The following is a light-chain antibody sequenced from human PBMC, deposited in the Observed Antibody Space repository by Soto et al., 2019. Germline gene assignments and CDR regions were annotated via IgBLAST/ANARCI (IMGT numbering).Light chain of an antibody. V-gene: IGKV3-20*01. Sequence: EIVLTQSPGTLSLSPGERATLSCRASQTTSDSYLGWYQQKPGQAPRLLIYDTSNRDTGIPDRFSGSGSVTDFTLTISSLEPEDFAIYNCQQYGNSPPYTFGQGTTLEI. CDR3: QQYGNSPPYT. CDR2: DTS. J-gene: IGKJ2*01. CDR1: QTTSDSY.